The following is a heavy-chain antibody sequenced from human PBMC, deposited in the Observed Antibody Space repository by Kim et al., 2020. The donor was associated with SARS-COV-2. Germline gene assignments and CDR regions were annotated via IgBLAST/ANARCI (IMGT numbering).Heavy chain of an antibody. CDR3: ARDESSSWYDWFDP. V-gene: IGHV1-69*04. CDR2: IIPILGIA. CDR1: GGTFSSYA. Sequence: SVKVSCKPSGGTFSSYAISWVRQAPGQGLEWMGRIIPILGIANYAQKFQGRVTITADKSTSTAYMELSSLRSEDTAVYYCARDESSSWYDWFDPWGQGTLVTVSS. D-gene: IGHD6-13*01. J-gene: IGHJ5*02.